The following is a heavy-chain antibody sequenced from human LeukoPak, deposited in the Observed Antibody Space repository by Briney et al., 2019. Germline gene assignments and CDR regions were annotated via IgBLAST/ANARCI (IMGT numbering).Heavy chain of an antibody. CDR3: ARAGKAAASYLDY. CDR1: GGSIIHYF. J-gene: IGHJ4*02. Sequence: PSETLSLTCTVSGGSIIHYFWTWIRQPPGKGLEWIGNIYYSGSTNYNSSLKSRVTISVDTSKNHLSLKLSSVTAADTAVYFCARAGKAAASYLDYWGQGTLVTVSS. CDR2: IYYSGST. V-gene: IGHV4-59*01. D-gene: IGHD6-13*01.